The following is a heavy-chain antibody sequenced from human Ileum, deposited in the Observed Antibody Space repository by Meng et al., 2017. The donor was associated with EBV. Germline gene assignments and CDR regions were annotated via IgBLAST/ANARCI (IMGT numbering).Heavy chain of an antibody. CDR1: GGSTTSYSYY. V-gene: IGHV4-39*01. CDR2: IYHTGST. J-gene: IGHJ5*02. Sequence: QEPDHGLVSPPETLPLTSSVSGGSTTSYSYYWGWIRQPPGKGLEWIATIYHTGSTYYNPSLKSRVTISVDTSKNEFSLKVTSVTAADTALYYCARRDTAWFDPWGRGTLVTGSS. D-gene: IGHD2-21*02. CDR3: ARRDTAWFDP.